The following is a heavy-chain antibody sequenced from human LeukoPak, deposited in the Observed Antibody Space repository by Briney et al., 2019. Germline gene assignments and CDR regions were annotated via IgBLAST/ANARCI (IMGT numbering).Heavy chain of an antibody. CDR2: IYYSGST. J-gene: IGHJ5*02. Sequence: SETLSLTCTVSGGSISSGGYYWSWIRQHPGKGLEWIGYIYYSGSTYYNPSLKSRVTISVDTSKNQFSLKLSSVTAADTAVYYCARRVDYGSGSKTVGWFDLWGQGTLVTVSS. CDR1: GGSISSGGYY. CDR3: ARRVDYGSGSKTVGWFDL. V-gene: IGHV4-31*03. D-gene: IGHD3-10*01.